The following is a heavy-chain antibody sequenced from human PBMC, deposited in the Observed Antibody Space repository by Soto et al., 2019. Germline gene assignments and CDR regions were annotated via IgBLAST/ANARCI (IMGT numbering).Heavy chain of an antibody. J-gene: IGHJ5*02. CDR1: GGSISSSSYY. CDR3: ARATYYDFWSGYSKTNWFDP. D-gene: IGHD3-3*01. CDR2: IYYSGST. Sequence: SETLSLTCTVSGGSISSSSYYWGWIRQPPGKGLEWIGSIYYSGSTYYNPSLKSRVTISVDTSKNQFSLKLSSVTAADTAVYYCARATYYDFWSGYSKTNWFDPWGQGTLVTSPQ. V-gene: IGHV4-39*01.